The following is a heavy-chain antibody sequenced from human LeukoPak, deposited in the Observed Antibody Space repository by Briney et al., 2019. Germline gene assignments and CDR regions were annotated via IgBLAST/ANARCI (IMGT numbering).Heavy chain of an antibody. CDR1: GFTFSSYA. D-gene: IGHD3-22*01. CDR3: ARNYYDSSGYYLYPHYFNY. V-gene: IGHV3-23*01. Sequence: GGSLRLSCAASGFTFSSYAMSWVRQAPGKGLEWVSAISGSGGSTDYADSVKGRFTISRDNPKNTLYLQMNSLRAEDTAVYYCARNYYDSSGYYLYPHYFNYWGQGTLVTVSS. CDR2: ISGSGGST. J-gene: IGHJ4*02.